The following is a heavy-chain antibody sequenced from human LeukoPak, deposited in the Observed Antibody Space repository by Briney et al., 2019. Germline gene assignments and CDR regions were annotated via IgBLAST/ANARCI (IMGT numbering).Heavy chain of an antibody. D-gene: IGHD4-17*01. V-gene: IGHV4-39*07. CDR1: GGSISSSSYY. Sequence: SETLPLTCTVSGGSISSSSYYWGWIRQPPGKGLEWIGSIYYSGSTYYNPSLKSRVTISVDTSKNQFSLKLSSVTAADTAVYYCARLSSHYGDYKVDPWGQGTLVTVSS. J-gene: IGHJ5*02. CDR2: IYYSGST. CDR3: ARLSSHYGDYKVDP.